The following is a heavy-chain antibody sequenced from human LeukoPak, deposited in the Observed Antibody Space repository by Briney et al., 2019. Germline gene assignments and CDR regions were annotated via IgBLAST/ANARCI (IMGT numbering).Heavy chain of an antibody. Sequence: PGGSLRLSCSASGFTFSSYAMHWVRQAPGKGLEYVSAISGNGGSTFHADSVKGRFTISRDNSKNTLYLQMRSLRAEDTAVYYCATSSSWYADYWGQGTLVTVSS. CDR1: GFTFSSYA. V-gene: IGHV3-64D*06. CDR3: ATSSSWYADY. CDR2: ISGNGGST. J-gene: IGHJ4*02. D-gene: IGHD6-13*01.